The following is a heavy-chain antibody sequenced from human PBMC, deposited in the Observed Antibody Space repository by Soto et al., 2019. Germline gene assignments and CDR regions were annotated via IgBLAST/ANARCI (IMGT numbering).Heavy chain of an antibody. CDR3: AREGDVAYYYYVMDV. V-gene: IGHV1-18*01. J-gene: IGHJ6*02. CDR2: VSGYNGKT. D-gene: IGHD2-15*01. Sequence: ASVKVSCKASGYTFTSYGISWVRQAPGQGLEWMGWVSGYNGKTNYAQKVQDRVTMTTDTSTSTVYLELRSLRFDDTAVYYCAREGDVAYYYYVMDVWGQGTTVTVS. CDR1: GYTFTSYG.